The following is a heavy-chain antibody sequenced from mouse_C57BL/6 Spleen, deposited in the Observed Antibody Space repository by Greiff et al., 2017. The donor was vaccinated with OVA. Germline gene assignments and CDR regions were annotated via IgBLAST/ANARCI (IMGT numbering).Heavy chain of an antibody. CDR1: GYTFTSYW. D-gene: IGHD2-4*01. Sequence: LQPGAELVKPGASVKMSCKASGYTFTSYWITWVKQRPGQGLEWIGDIYPGSGSTNYNEKFKSKATLTVDTSSSTAYMQLSSLTSEDSAVYYCARRRDYDYDYAMDYWGQGTSVTVSS. CDR3: ARRRDYDYDYAMDY. V-gene: IGHV1-55*01. CDR2: IYPGSGST. J-gene: IGHJ4*01.